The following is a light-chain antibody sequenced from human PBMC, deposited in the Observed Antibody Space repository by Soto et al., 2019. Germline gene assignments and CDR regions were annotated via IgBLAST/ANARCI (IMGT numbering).Light chain of an antibody. Sequence: QSVLTQPPSVSGAPGQRVTIFCTGSSSNIGAGYYVHWYQQLPGTAPKLLIDGNSNRPSGVPDRFAGSKSGTSASLSITGLQAEDEADYYCQSYYSSLSGYVFGTGTKPTVL. CDR2: GNS. V-gene: IGLV1-40*01. J-gene: IGLJ1*01. CDR1: SSNIGAGYY. CDR3: QSYYSSLSGYV.